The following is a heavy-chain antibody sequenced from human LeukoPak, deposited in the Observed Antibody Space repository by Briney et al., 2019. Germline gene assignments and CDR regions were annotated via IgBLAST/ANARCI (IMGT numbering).Heavy chain of an antibody. Sequence: GGSLRLSCAASGFTFSSYGMHWVRQAPGKGLEWVADIWYDGSHKYYADSVKGRFTISRDNSKNTLHLQMNSLRAEDTAVYYCARTPEVVGWFDPWGQGTLVTVSS. J-gene: IGHJ5*02. CDR2: IWYDGSHK. CDR1: GFTFSSYG. CDR3: ARTPEVVGWFDP. V-gene: IGHV3-33*01.